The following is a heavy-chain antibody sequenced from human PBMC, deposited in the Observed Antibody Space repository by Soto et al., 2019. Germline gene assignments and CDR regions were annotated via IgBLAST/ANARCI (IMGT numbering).Heavy chain of an antibody. V-gene: IGHV3-30*18. Sequence: PGGCLRLACAASGFTFSSYGMHWVRQAPGKGLEWVAVISYDGSNKYYADSVKGRFTISRDNSKNTLYLQMNSLRAEDTAVYYGAKECSGGSCYVDVWGQGTTVTVSS. D-gene: IGHD2-15*01. CDR2: ISYDGSNK. J-gene: IGHJ6*02. CDR1: GFTFSSYG. CDR3: AKECSGGSCYVDV.